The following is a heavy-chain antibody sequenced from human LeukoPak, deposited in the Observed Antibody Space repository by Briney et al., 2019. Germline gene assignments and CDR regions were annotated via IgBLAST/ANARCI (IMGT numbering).Heavy chain of an antibody. V-gene: IGHV3-53*01. CDR2: IYSGGST. CDR3: AREGSGYAFDI. Sequence: GGSLRLSCAASGFTVSSNYMSWVRQAPGKGLEWVSVIYSGGSTYYADSVKGRFTISRDNSKNTLYLQMISLRAEDTAVYYCAREGSGYAFDIWGQGTMVTVSS. CDR1: GFTVSSNY. J-gene: IGHJ3*02. D-gene: IGHD3-10*01.